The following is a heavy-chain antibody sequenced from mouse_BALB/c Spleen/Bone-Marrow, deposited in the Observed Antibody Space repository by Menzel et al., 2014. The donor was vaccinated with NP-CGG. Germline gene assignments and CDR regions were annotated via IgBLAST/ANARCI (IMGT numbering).Heavy chain of an antibody. CDR3: APYYYGRWFAN. Sequence: VQLKQSGAELVKPGASVKLSCTASGFNIKDTYMHWVKQRPEQGLEWIGRIDPANGNIKYDPKFQGKATITADISSNTANLQLSSLTSEDTAVYYCAPYYYGRWFANWGQGTLVTVSA. CDR1: GFNIKDTY. J-gene: IGHJ3*01. V-gene: IGHV14-3*02. D-gene: IGHD1-1*01. CDR2: IDPANGNI.